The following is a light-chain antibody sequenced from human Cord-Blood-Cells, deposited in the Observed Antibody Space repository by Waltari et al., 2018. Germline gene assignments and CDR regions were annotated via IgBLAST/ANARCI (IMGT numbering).Light chain of an antibody. CDR2: GNS. J-gene: IGLJ2*01. Sequence: QSVLTQPPSLSGAPGQQVTHSCPARSSNIRAGSDLHSYQQRPGTAPTLLTYGNSNRPAGVPDRFSGSKSGTSASLAITGLQAEDEADYYCQSYDSSLSGSVFGGGTKLTVL. V-gene: IGLV1-40*01. CDR3: QSYDSSLSGSV. CDR1: SSNIRAGSD.